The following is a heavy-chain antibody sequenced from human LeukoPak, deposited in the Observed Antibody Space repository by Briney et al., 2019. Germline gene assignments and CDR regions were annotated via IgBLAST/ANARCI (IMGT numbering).Heavy chain of an antibody. V-gene: IGHV5-51*01. D-gene: IGHD3-10*01. J-gene: IGHJ6*04. Sequence: GESLKISCQGSGSSFTSYWIGWVRQLPGKGLEWMGIIYPGDSDTRYSPSCQGQVTISADKSISTAYLQWSSLKASDTDMYYCARHVEYYYGSGSPWYYGMDVWGKGTTVTVSS. CDR3: ARHVEYYYGSGSPWYYGMDV. CDR2: IYPGDSDT. CDR1: GSSFTSYW.